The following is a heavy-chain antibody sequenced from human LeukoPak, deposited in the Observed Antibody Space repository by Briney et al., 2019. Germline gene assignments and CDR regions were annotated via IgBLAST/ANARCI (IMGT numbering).Heavy chain of an antibody. J-gene: IGHJ4*02. V-gene: IGHV3-30*18. D-gene: IGHD3-16*02. CDR2: VSNDEIDK. CDR1: GFSFSNFR. CDR3: AKDLFVWGSYHYTGDFDY. Sequence: PGGSLRLSCAASGFSFSNFRMPWVRQAPGKGPEWVAIVSNDEIDKYYADSVKGRFTISRDNSKSTLYLQMDSLRVEDTAVYYCAKDLFVWGSYHYTGDFDYWGQGTLVTVSS.